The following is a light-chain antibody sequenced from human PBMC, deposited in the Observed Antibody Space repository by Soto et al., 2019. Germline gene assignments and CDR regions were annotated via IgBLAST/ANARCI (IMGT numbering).Light chain of an antibody. CDR2: LNSDGSH. CDR1: SGHSNYA. J-gene: IGLJ2*01. Sequence: HLVLTQSPSASASLGASVKLTCTLSSGHSNYAIAWHQQQSEKGPRYLMKLNSDGSHSKGDGIPDRFSGSSSGAERYLTISSLQSEDEADYYCQTWGSGIVVFGGGTKLT. V-gene: IGLV4-69*01. CDR3: QTWGSGIVV.